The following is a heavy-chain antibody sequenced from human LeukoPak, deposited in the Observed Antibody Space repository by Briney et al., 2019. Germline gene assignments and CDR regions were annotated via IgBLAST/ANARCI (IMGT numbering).Heavy chain of an antibody. CDR2: ISSSGGNT. J-gene: IGHJ4*02. CDR3: AKDRRTNGV. Sequence: PGGSLRLSCAASGFTFSSYAMSWVRQAPGKGLEWVSAISSSGGNTYYADSVKGRFTISRDDPKNTLYLQMNSLRAEDTAVYYCAKDRRTNGVWGQGTLVTVSS. D-gene: IGHD2-8*01. V-gene: IGHV3-23*01. CDR1: GFTFSSYA.